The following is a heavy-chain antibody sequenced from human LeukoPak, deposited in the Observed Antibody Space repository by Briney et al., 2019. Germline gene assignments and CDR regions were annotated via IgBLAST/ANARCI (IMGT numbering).Heavy chain of an antibody. CDR3: TRSPDIDILTGYSRYYFDY. V-gene: IGHV5-51*01. Sequence: GESLKISCQGAGYSFTSYWIGWERQMPGKGLEWMGVIYPGDYHTRYSPSFQGQGTISADKSISTAYLQCNSLKASDTAIYYCTRSPDIDILTGYSRYYFDYWGQGTLVTVSS. D-gene: IGHD3-9*01. CDR2: IYPGDYHT. J-gene: IGHJ4*02. CDR1: GYSFTSYW.